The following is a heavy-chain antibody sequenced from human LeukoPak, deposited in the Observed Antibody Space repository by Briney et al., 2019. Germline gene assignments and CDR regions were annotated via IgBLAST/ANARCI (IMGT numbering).Heavy chain of an antibody. D-gene: IGHD1-1*01. V-gene: IGHV1-69*13. Sequence: GASVKVSCKASGYTFSSYAISWVRQAPGQGLEWMGGIIPIFGTANYAQKFQGRVTITADESTSTAYMELSSLRSEDTAVYYCARVTWFPGTSYYYMDVWGKGTTVTVSS. CDR1: GYTFSSYA. CDR2: IIPIFGTA. CDR3: ARVTWFPGTSYYYMDV. J-gene: IGHJ6*03.